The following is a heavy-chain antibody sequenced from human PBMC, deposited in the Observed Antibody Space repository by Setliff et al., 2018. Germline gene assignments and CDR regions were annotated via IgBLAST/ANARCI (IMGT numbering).Heavy chain of an antibody. J-gene: IGHJ4*02. CDR2: ISSGNNNYT. CDR3: AADTFDSNAQALDY. Sequence: GGSLRLSCAASGFTFSDYYMNWIRQAPGKGLEWLSYISSGNNNYTNYADSVKGRLTISRDDSKDTLYLQLNSLNTEDTAVYYCAADTFDSNAQALDYWGQGTLVTVSS. V-gene: IGHV3-11*03. CDR1: GFTFSDYY. D-gene: IGHD3-22*01.